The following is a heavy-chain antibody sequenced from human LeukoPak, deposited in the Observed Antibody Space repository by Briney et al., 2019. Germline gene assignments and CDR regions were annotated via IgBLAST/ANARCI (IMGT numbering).Heavy chain of an antibody. CDR1: GFTFSSYA. J-gene: IGHJ4*02. CDR2: ISGSGGST. V-gene: IGHV3-23*01. Sequence: WGSLRLSCAASGFTFSSYAMSWVRQAPGKGLEWVSAISGSGGSTYYADSVKGRFTISRDNSKNTLYLQMNSLRAEDTAVYYCAASGWYAPFDYWGQGTLVTVSS. CDR3: AASGWYAPFDY. D-gene: IGHD6-19*01.